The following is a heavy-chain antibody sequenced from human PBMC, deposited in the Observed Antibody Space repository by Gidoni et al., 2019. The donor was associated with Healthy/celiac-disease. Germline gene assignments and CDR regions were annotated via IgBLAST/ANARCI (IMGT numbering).Heavy chain of an antibody. Sequence: QVQLVPSGAGVKKPGALGKVSCKASGYTFTGYYMHWVRQAPGQGLEWMGWINPNSGGTNYAQKFQGRVTMTRDTSISTAYMELSRLRSDDTAVYYCARVSGYYYYMDVWGKGTTVTVSS. J-gene: IGHJ6*03. CDR1: GYTFTGYY. CDR3: ARVSGYYYYMDV. D-gene: IGHD3-10*01. CDR2: INPNSGGT. V-gene: IGHV1-2*02.